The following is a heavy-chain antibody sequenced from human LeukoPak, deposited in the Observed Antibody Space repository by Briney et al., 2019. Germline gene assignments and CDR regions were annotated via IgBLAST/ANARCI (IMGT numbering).Heavy chain of an antibody. V-gene: IGHV1-2*02. CDR2: INPNSGGT. CDR3: ARDIREYYYDSSGYGQ. D-gene: IGHD3-22*01. J-gene: IGHJ4*02. Sequence: ASVKVSCKASGYTFTGYYMHWVRQAPGQGLEWMGWINPNSGGTNYAQKFQGRVTMTRDTSISTAYMELSRLRSDDTAVYYCARDIREYYYDSSGYGQWGQGTLVTVPS. CDR1: GYTFTGYY.